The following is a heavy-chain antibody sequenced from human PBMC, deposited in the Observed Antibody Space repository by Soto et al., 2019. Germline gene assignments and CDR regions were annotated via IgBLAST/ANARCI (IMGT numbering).Heavy chain of an antibody. CDR3: ARAELGARRHCDGTSCSHTVTKTCMDV. CDR2: INHSGNT. J-gene: IGHJ6*02. CDR1: GGSVSGYY. V-gene: IGHV4-34*01. Sequence: SETLSLTCAVDGGSVSGYYWTWIRQPPGKGLEWIGEINHSGNTNYNPSLESRVTMSVDTSKNHFSLKVTSVSAADTAVYYCARAELGARRHCDGTSCSHTVTKTCMDVWGQGTTVTVSS. D-gene: IGHD2-2*01.